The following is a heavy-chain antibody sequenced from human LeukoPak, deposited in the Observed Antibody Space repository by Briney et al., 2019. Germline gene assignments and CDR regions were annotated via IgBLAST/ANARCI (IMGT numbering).Heavy chain of an antibody. Sequence: SETLSLTCTVSGYSISSGYYWGWIRQPPGKGLEWIGSIYHSGSTYYNPSLKSRVTISVDTSKNQFSLKLSSVTAADTAVYYCARSHLYYYDSSGYTNHFDYWGQGTLVTVSS. D-gene: IGHD3-22*01. CDR1: GYSISSGYY. J-gene: IGHJ4*02. CDR2: IYHSGST. CDR3: ARSHLYYYDSSGYTNHFDY. V-gene: IGHV4-38-2*02.